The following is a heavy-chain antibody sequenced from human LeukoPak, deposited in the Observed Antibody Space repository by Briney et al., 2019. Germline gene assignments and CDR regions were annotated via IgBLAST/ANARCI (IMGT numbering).Heavy chain of an antibody. Sequence: GGSLRLSCAASGFAFNTYTMNWVRQAPGKGLEWVSSISSTNTYIYYADSVKGRFTISRDNSKNTVYLQMNSLRAEDTAVYYCAKDRTGYYDTSPDFDYWGQGTLVTVSS. CDR3: AKDRTGYYDTSPDFDY. CDR1: GFAFNTYT. V-gene: IGHV3-21*04. CDR2: ISSTNTYI. J-gene: IGHJ4*02. D-gene: IGHD3-22*01.